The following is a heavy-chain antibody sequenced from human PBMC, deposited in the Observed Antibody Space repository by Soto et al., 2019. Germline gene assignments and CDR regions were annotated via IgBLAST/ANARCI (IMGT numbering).Heavy chain of an antibody. Sequence: ASVKVSCKASGGTFDNYVLNWVRQAPGQGLEWVGGIIPSSETTNYAQKFQGRLTLIADANIVYMELSSLRSDDTAIYYCARRHVSSIHFLRFDDWGQGTLVTVSS. CDR2: IIPSSETT. CDR1: GGTFDNYV. D-gene: IGHD3-3*02. V-gene: IGHV1-69*13. CDR3: ARRHVSSIHFLRFDD. J-gene: IGHJ4*02.